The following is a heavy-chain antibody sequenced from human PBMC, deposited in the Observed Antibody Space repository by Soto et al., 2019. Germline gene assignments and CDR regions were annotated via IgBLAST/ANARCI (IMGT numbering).Heavy chain of an antibody. CDR3: VGDLDRSARVPCLDH. V-gene: IGHV3-23*01. Sequence: GGSLRLSGEASGFPFINYSTSWVRQSPWKGLEWVSSISDTGVDSYYAASMDRRFTVSRDNPKNTLYLQINSLRAEDTAISYCVGDLDRSARVPCLDHLGDGALV. J-gene: IGHJ4*01. D-gene: IGHD5-18*01. CDR2: ISDTGVDS. CDR1: GFPFINYS.